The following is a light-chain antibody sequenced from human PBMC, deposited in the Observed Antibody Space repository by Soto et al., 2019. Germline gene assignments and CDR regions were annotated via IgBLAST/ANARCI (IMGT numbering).Light chain of an antibody. CDR2: AKN. CDR3: QSFDISLNGDV. Sequence: QSVLTQPPSVSGAPGQTITISCTGSSSNIGADCDVHWYRQLPGTAHKLLIYAKNNRPAGVPDRFSASKSGTSASLAINGLQAEDEADYYCQSFDISLNGDVFATGTKVTVL. J-gene: IGLJ1*01. V-gene: IGLV1-40*01. CDR1: SSNIGADCD.